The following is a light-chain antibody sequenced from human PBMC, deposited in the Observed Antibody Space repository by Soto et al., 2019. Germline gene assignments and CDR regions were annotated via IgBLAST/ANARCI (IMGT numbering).Light chain of an antibody. CDR1: QRLSNH. V-gene: IGKV3-15*01. Sequence: ETVMTQSPVTLCVSPGDTATLSCRASQRLSNHFAWYQQKPGQAPRLLISAASTRAAGVPARFSGSGSETAFTITILSPESEAFSNYHWRQRSNWLTFGQGTRLEIK. J-gene: IGKJ5*01. CDR3: RQRSNWLT. CDR2: AAS.